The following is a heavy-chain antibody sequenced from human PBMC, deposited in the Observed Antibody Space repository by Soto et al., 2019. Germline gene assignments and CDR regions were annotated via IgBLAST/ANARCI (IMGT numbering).Heavy chain of an antibody. J-gene: IGHJ4*02. CDR1: GYTFTTYD. CDR3: ARGWEMPAATFDS. V-gene: IGHV1-8*01. D-gene: IGHD2-2*01. CDR2: MNPNSGNT. Sequence: GASVKVSCKTSGYTFTTYDINWVRQATGQGLEWMGWMNPNSGNTGYAQKLQGRVTMTTDTSISTAYMELSSLTSEDTAVYFCARGWEMPAATFDSWGQGTLVTVSS.